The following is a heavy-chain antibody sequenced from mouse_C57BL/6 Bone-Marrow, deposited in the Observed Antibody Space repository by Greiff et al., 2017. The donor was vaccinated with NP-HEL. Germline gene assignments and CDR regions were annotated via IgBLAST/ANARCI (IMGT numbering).Heavy chain of an antibody. CDR3: ARYGNYDY. J-gene: IGHJ2*01. D-gene: IGHD2-10*02. V-gene: IGHV5-4*01. Sequence: EVQLQESGGGLVKPGGSLKLSCAASGFTFSSYAMSWVRQTPEKRLEWVATISDGGSYTYYPDNVKGRFTISRDNAKNNLYLQMSHLKSEDTAMYYCARYGNYDYWGQGTTLTVSS. CDR1: GFTFSSYA. CDR2: ISDGGSYT.